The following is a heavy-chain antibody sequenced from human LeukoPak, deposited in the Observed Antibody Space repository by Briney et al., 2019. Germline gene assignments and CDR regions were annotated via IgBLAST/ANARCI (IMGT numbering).Heavy chain of an antibody. D-gene: IGHD2-2*01. J-gene: IGHJ4*02. CDR3: AREGVVPAATMDY. V-gene: IGHV1-69*13. Sequence: SVKVSCKASGGTFSSYAISWVRQAPGQGIEWMGGIIPIFGTANYAQKFQGRVTITADESTSTAYMELSSLRSEYTAVYYCAREGVVPAATMDYWGQGTLVTVSS. CDR2: IIPIFGTA. CDR1: GGTFSSYA.